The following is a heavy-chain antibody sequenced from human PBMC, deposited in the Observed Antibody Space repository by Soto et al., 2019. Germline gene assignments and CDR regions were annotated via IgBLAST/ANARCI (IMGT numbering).Heavy chain of an antibody. CDR2: ISSSGDTI. Sequence: PGGSLRLSCAASGFTFSSYEMNWVRQAPGKGLEWVSYISSSGDTIYYADSVKGRFTISRDNAKNSLLLQMNCLRAEDTAVYYCAPAPTGLDVWGQGTTVTVSS. CDR1: GFTFSSYE. V-gene: IGHV3-48*03. CDR3: APAPTGLDV. J-gene: IGHJ6*02. D-gene: IGHD1-1*01.